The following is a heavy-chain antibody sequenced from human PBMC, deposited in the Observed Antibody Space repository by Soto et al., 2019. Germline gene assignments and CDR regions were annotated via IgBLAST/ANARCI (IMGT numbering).Heavy chain of an antibody. V-gene: IGHV3-30-3*01. CDR2: ISYDGSNK. Sequence: TGGSLRLSCAASGFTFSSYAMHWVRQAPGKGLEWVAVISYDGSNKYYADSVKGRFTISRDNSKNTLYLQMNSLRAEDTAVYYCASSNYCSSTSCYRNSDAFDIWGQGTMVTVSS. D-gene: IGHD2-2*02. CDR1: GFTFSSYA. CDR3: ASSNYCSSTSCYRNSDAFDI. J-gene: IGHJ3*02.